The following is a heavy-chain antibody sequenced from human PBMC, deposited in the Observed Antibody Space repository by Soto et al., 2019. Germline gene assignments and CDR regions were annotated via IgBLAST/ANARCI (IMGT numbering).Heavy chain of an antibody. CDR3: ARNRAPSGYDDY. J-gene: IGHJ4*02. CDR2: IYPGDSDT. D-gene: IGHD3-22*01. V-gene: IGHV5-51*03. CDR1: GYTFTSYW. Sequence: GASVKVSCKASGYTFTSYWIGWVRQMPGKGLEWMGIIYPGDSDTRYSPSFQGQVTISADKSISTAYLQWSSLKASDTAMYYCARNRAPSGYDDYWGQGTLVTVSS.